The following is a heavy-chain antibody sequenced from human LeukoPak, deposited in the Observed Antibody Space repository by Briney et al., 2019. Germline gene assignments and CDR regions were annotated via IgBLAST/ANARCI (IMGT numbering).Heavy chain of an antibody. CDR1: GGSISSSSYY. V-gene: IGHV4-39*01. CDR3: ARHPRTVTTFDP. Sequence: PSEXLSLTCTVSGGSISSSSYYWGWIRPPPGKGLEWIGRIYYSGSTYYNPSLKRRVTISVDTSKNQFSLKLSSVTAADTAVYYCARHPRTVTTFDPWGQGTLVTVSS. D-gene: IGHD4-11*01. CDR2: IYYSGST. J-gene: IGHJ5*02.